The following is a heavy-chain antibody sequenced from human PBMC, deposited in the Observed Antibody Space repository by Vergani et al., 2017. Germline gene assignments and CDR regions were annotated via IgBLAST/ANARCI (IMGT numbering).Heavy chain of an antibody. CDR1: EYSFGNYW. CDR2: IYPADSDT. CDR3: ARHTTYTDS. J-gene: IGHJ4*02. Sequence: EVELVPSGPEMRKPGESLKISCKGSEYSFGNYWIGWVRQMTGKGLELMGIIYPADSDTRYSPYFQGQVTISADKSISTAFLQWDSLKASDTALYYCARHTTYTDSWGQGTLVTVSS. D-gene: IGHD1-1*01. V-gene: IGHV5-51*01.